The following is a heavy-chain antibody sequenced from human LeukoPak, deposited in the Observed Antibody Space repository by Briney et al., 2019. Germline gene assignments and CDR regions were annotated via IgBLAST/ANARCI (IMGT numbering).Heavy chain of an antibody. J-gene: IGHJ4*02. CDR3: ARIGYRGSSFDY. CDR1: GFTFNRYW. V-gene: IGHV3-7*05. D-gene: IGHD6-13*01. Sequence: GGSLRLSCAASGFTFNRYWMSWVRQAPGKGLEWVASIKQDGSEKDYVDSLKGRFSISRDNARNSVHLQMNSLRVDDTAEHYCARIGYRGSSFDYWGQGTQVTVSS. CDR2: IKQDGSEK.